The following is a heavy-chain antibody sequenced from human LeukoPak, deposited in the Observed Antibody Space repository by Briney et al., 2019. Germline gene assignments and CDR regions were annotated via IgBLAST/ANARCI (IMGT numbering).Heavy chain of an antibody. CDR1: GYTFTSYD. V-gene: IGHV1-8*01. Sequence: ASVKVSCKASGYTFTSYDINWVRQATGQGLEWMGWMNPNSGNTGYAQKFQGRVAMTRNTSISTAYMELSSLRSEDTAVYYCARSGIVVVPAAIYYYYGMDVWGQGTTVTVSS. D-gene: IGHD2-2*01. CDR3: ARSGIVVVPAAIYYYYGMDV. J-gene: IGHJ6*02. CDR2: MNPNSGNT.